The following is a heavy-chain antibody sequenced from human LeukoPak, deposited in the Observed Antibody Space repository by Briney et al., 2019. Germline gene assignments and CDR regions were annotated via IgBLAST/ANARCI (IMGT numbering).Heavy chain of an antibody. CDR2: IYYSGST. CDR3: ARQFATSTYLSWFDP. D-gene: IGHD5-24*01. Sequence: SETLSLTCTVSGGSLSSGGYYWGWIRPSPGEGLEWIGSIYYSGSTYFNPSLNSRVTISADTSKNQLSLKLSSVTAADTAVYYCARQFATSTYLSWFDPWGQGTLVTVSS. J-gene: IGHJ5*02. CDR1: GGSLSSGGYY. V-gene: IGHV4-39*01.